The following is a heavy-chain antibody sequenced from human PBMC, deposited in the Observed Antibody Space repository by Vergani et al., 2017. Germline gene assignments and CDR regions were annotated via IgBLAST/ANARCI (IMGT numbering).Heavy chain of an antibody. V-gene: IGHV4-38-2*02. CDR1: GASISSGYY. Sequence: QVQLQESGPGLVKASQTLSLTCTVSGASISSGYYWGWIRQPPGKGLEWIGSIYHSGSTYYNPSLKSRVTISVDTSKNQFSLKLSSVTAADTAVYYCARVPGYSYGYAVDYWGQGTLVTVSS. D-gene: IGHD5-18*01. J-gene: IGHJ4*02. CDR3: ARVPGYSYGYAVDY. CDR2: IYHSGST.